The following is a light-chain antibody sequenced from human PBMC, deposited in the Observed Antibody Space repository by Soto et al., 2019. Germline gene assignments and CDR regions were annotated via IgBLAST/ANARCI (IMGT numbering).Light chain of an antibody. CDR2: HTS. Sequence: ETVLTQSPGTLSLSPGEXXXLSCRASQSVGGSSLAWYQQRPGQAPRLLIYHTSSRATGIPDRFSGSGSGTDFTLTISRLEPEDFAVYYCQQYHSSPRTFGQGTKVEIK. CDR1: QSVGGSS. J-gene: IGKJ1*01. V-gene: IGKV3-20*01. CDR3: QQYHSSPRT.